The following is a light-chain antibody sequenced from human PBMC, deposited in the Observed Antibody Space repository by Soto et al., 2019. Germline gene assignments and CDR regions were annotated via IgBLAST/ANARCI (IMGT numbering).Light chain of an antibody. Sequence: ESVLTQSPATLSLSPGERATLSCRASPSVSNSLAWYQHKPGQAPRLLIYDASNRATGVPTRFSGSGSGTDFTLTISSLEPEDFATYYCQQYNSYSWTFGQGTKVEIK. CDR2: DAS. CDR3: QQYNSYSWT. V-gene: IGKV3-11*01. CDR1: PSVSNS. J-gene: IGKJ1*01.